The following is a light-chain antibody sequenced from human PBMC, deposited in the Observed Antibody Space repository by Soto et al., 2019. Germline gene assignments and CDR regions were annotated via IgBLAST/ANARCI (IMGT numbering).Light chain of an antibody. CDR3: QQYYTYPPKT. Sequence: DIQMTQSPSTLSASVGDRVTITCRASQSISSWLAWYQQKPGKAPKLLIYKASTLESGVPSRFSGTGFGTEFTLTISSLQPDDLATYYCQQYYTYPPKTFGQWTKVEIK. J-gene: IGKJ1*01. V-gene: IGKV1-5*03. CDR1: QSISSW. CDR2: KAS.